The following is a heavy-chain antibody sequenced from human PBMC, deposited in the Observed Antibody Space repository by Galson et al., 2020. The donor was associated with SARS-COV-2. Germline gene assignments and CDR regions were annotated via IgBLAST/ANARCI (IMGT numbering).Heavy chain of an antibody. V-gene: IGHV4-34*01. CDR3: ARGPMGTHCGGDCYFK. CDR1: GGSFSAYF. CDR2: IIHGGST. Sequence: SQAPETLSLTCAVYGGSFSAYFLTWVRQPPGKGLEWIGEIIHGGSTNYNPSLKSRVTISVDTSKNQFSLKLSSVTAADTAVYYCARGPMGTHCGGDCYFKWGQGTLVTVSS. J-gene: IGHJ4*02. D-gene: IGHD2-21*02.